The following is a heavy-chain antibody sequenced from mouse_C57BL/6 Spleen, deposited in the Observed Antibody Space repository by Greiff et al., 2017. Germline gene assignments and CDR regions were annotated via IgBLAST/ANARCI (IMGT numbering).Heavy chain of an antibody. CDR3: TSSYYGNYVDY. CDR2: IDPEDGDT. Sequence: EAQLQQSGAELVRPGASVKLSCTASGFNIKDYYMHWVKQRPEQGLEWIGRIDPEDGDTEYAPKFQGKATMTADPSSNTAYLQLSSLTSEDTAVYYCTSSYYGNYVDYWGQGTTLTVSS. J-gene: IGHJ2*01. V-gene: IGHV14-1*01. D-gene: IGHD2-1*01. CDR1: GFNIKDYY.